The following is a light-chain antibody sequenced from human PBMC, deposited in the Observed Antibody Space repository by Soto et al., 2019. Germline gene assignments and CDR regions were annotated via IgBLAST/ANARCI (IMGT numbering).Light chain of an antibody. J-gene: IGLJ2*01. CDR1: SSDVGSYNL. CDR3: CSYAGSSTFVV. V-gene: IGLV2-23*02. Sequence: QSALTQPASVSGSPGQSITISCTGTSSDVGSYNLVSWYQQHPCKAPKLMIYEVSKRPSGVSNRFSGSKSGNTASLTISGLQAEDEADYYCCSYAGSSTFVVFGGGTKLNVL. CDR2: EVS.